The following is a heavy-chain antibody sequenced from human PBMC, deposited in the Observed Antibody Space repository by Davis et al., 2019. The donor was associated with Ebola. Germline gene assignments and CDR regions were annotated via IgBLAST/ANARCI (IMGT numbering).Heavy chain of an antibody. Sequence: PGGSLRLSCAASGFMFSDYHMMWIRQAPGKGLDWVSYISSSGATIYYADSVKGRLTISRDNAKNSLYLQMTSLRAEDTAVYYCAREYSFGYGDWGQGTLVTVSS. V-gene: IGHV3-11*01. D-gene: IGHD5-18*01. CDR1: GFMFSDYH. J-gene: IGHJ4*02. CDR2: ISSSGATI. CDR3: AREYSFGYGD.